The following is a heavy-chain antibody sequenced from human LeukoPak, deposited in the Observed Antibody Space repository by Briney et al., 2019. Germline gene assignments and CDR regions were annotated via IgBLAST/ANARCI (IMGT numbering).Heavy chain of an antibody. CDR1: GFTFSSFG. V-gene: IGHV3-33*07. D-gene: IGHD3-9*01. CDR3: ARDSYDILTGYYSGPDY. J-gene: IGHJ4*02. CDR2: IWYDGSSE. Sequence: GTSLRLSCAASGFTFSSFGMYWVRQAPGKGLEWVTLIWYDGSSEYYADSVKGRFTISRDNSKNRLYLQINSLRVEDTAVYYCARDSYDILTGYYSGPDYWGQGTLVTVSS.